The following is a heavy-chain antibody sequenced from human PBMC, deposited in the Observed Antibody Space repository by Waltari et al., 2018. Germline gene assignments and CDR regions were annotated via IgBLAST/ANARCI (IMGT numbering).Heavy chain of an antibody. V-gene: IGHV3-23*01. CDR1: GFTFSSYA. CDR3: AKGRGSGWYVVDY. Sequence: EVQLLESGGGLVQPGGSLRLSCAASGFTFSSYAMNWVRQAPGKGLEWVSAIVGSGGSTFYADSVTGRFTISRDNSKNTLYLQMNSLRVEDTAVYYCAKGRGSGWYVVDYWGQGTLVTVSS. D-gene: IGHD6-19*01. J-gene: IGHJ4*02. CDR2: IVGSGGST.